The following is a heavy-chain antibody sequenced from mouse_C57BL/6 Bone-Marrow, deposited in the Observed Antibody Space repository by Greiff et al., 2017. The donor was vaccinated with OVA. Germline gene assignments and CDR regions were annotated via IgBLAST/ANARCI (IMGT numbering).Heavy chain of an antibody. V-gene: IGHV5-4*01. CDR1: GFTFSSYA. D-gene: IGHD1-1*01. Sequence: EVQRVESGGGLVKPGGSLKLSCAASGFTFSSYAMSWVRQTPEKRLEWVATISDGGSYTYYPDNVKGRFTISRDNAKNNLYLQMSHLKSEDTAMYYCARDQAVVATRAYYAMDYWGQGTSVTVSS. J-gene: IGHJ4*01. CDR3: ARDQAVVATRAYYAMDY. CDR2: ISDGGSYT.